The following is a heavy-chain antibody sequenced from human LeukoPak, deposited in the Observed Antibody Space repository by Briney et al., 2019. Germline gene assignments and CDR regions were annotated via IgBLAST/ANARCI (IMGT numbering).Heavy chain of an antibody. CDR2: IYPGDSDT. Sequence: GESLKISCKGSGYYFPSYWIGWVRQTPGKGLEGRGIIYPGDSDTTYSPSFQGQVTISADKSISTAYLQWSSLKASDTAMYYCARPNYYGSGSPAGYWGQGTLVTVSS. D-gene: IGHD3-10*01. V-gene: IGHV5-51*01. CDR1: GYYFPSYW. CDR3: ARPNYYGSGSPAGY. J-gene: IGHJ4*02.